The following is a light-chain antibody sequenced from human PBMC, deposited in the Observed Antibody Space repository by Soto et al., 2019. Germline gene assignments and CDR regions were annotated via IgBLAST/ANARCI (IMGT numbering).Light chain of an antibody. V-gene: IGLV2-14*01. J-gene: IGLJ1*01. CDR1: SSDVGGYNY. Sequence: QSVLTQPASVSGSPGQSITISCTGTSSDVGGYNYVSWYQQHPDKAPKLMIYEVTNRPSGVSFRFSGSKSGNTAFLTISGLQPEDEADYYCSSYTSTSTLYVCGTGTKVTVL. CDR2: EVT. CDR3: SSYTSTSTLYV.